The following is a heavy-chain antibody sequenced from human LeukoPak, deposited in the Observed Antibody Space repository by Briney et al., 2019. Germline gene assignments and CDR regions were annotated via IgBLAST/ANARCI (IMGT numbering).Heavy chain of an antibody. CDR2: ISGSGGNT. CDR3: AKSGGGDYFDY. D-gene: IGHD4-23*01. Sequence: GGSLRLSCAASGFTFSSNAMSWVRQAPGKGLEWVSAISGSGGNTYYADSVKGRFTISRDNSKNTLYLQMNSLRAEDTAVYYCAKSGGGDYFDYWGQGTLVTVSS. J-gene: IGHJ4*02. CDR1: GFTFSSNA. V-gene: IGHV3-23*01.